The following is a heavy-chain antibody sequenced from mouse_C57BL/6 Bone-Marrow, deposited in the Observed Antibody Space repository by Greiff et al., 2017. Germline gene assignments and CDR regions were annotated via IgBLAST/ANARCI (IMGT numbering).Heavy chain of an antibody. D-gene: IGHD2-4*01. J-gene: IGHJ1*03. CDR2: IYPGDGDT. CDR3: ARVRDYDDGSEYFDV. V-gene: IGHV1-80*01. Sequence: VQLQQSGAELVKPGASVKISCKASGYAFSSYWMNWVKQRPGKGLEWIGQIYPGDGDTNYNGKFKGKATLTADKSSSTAYMQLSSLTSEDSAVYFCARVRDYDDGSEYFDVWGTGTTVTVSS. CDR1: GYAFSSYW.